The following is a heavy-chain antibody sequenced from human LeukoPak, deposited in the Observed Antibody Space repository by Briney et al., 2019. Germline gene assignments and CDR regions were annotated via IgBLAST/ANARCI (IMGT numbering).Heavy chain of an antibody. CDR3: AKDISLLRVVPAAIDY. V-gene: IGHV3-30*02. CDR1: GFTFSSYG. CDR2: IRYDGSNK. D-gene: IGHD2-2*01. Sequence: GGSLRLSCAASGFTFSSYGMHWVRQAPGKGLEWVAFIRYDGSNKYYADSVKGRFTISRDNSKKTLYLQMNSLRAEDTAVYYCAKDISLLRVVPAAIDYWGQGTLVTVSS. J-gene: IGHJ4*02.